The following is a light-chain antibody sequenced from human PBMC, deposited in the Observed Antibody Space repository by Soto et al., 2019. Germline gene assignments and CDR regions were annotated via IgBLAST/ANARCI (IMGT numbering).Light chain of an antibody. CDR2: GAS. Sequence: EIVLTQSPGTLSLSPGERATLSCRASQSVSSSYLAWYQQKPGQAPRLLIYGASSRATGIPDRFSDSGSGTDFTLTISRLEPEDCAVYYCQQYGSSPVTFGQGTKVEIK. J-gene: IGKJ1*01. CDR3: QQYGSSPVT. V-gene: IGKV3-20*01. CDR1: QSVSSSY.